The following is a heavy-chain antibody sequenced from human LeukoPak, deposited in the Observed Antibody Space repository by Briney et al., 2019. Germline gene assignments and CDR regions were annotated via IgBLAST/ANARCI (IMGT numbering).Heavy chain of an antibody. CDR3: ARGWVYFDY. CDR2: ISSSSSTI. D-gene: IGHD6-13*01. CDR1: GFTFSSYS. Sequence: GGSLRLSCAASGFTFSSYSMNRVRQAPGKGLEWVSYISSSSSTISYADSVKGRFTISRDNAKNSLYLQMNSLRAEDTAVYYCARGWVYFDYWGQGTLVTVSS. V-gene: IGHV3-48*04. J-gene: IGHJ4*02.